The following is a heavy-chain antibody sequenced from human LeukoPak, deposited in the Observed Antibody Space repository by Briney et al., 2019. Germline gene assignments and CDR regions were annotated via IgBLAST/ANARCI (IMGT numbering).Heavy chain of an antibody. J-gene: IGHJ3*02. CDR1: GGSISSYY. CDR3: ARGVNILTGYYSPDAFDI. D-gene: IGHD3-9*01. V-gene: IGHV4-39*07. CDR2: IYYSGST. Sequence: SETLSLTCTVSGGSISSYYWSWIRQPPGKGLEWIGSIYYSGSTYYNPSLKSRVTISVDTSKNQFSLKLSSVTAADTAVYYCARGVNILTGYYSPDAFDIWGQGTMVTVSS.